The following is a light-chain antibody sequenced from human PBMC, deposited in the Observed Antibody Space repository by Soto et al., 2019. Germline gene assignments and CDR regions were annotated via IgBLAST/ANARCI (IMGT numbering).Light chain of an antibody. J-gene: IGKJ1*01. CDR3: QQYTNEPRK. CDR2: RAS. V-gene: IGKV3-20*01. CDR1: QSINNYF. Sequence: EIVLTQSPGTLSLSPGETATLACRASQSINNYFLAWHQQRPGQAPRLLIFRASQRASGIPDRFRGSGSGTDYTLTITRLEPEDFAVYYCQQYTNEPRKFGEGTKVEIK.